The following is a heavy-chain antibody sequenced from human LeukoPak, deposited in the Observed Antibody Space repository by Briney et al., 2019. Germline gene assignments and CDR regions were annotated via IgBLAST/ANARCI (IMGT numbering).Heavy chain of an antibody. CDR3: ARQASAVAGNNWFDP. J-gene: IGHJ5*02. Sequence: GESLKISCKGSGYSFTNYWIGWVRQMPGKGLEWMGIIYPGDSDIRYSPSFQGQVTISADKSISTAYLQWSSLKASDTAMYYCARQASAVAGNNWFDPWGQGTLVTVSS. D-gene: IGHD6-19*01. CDR1: GYSFTNYW. CDR2: IYPGDSDI. V-gene: IGHV5-51*01.